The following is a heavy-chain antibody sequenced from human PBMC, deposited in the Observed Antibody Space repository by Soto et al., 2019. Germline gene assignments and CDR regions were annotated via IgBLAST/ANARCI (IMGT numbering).Heavy chain of an antibody. D-gene: IGHD6-13*01. CDR2: IYHSGTT. CDR3: AFPATADFAY. V-gene: IGHV4-4*02. CDR1: GGSISNSNW. Sequence: QVQLQESGPGLVKPSGTLSRTCVVSGGSISNSNWWSWVRQPPGKGLEWIGEIYHSGTTNYSPTLKSRCAITVDMSKHHLPLTLTSVTAADTAVYYCAFPATADFAYWGHGTLVTVSS. J-gene: IGHJ4*01.